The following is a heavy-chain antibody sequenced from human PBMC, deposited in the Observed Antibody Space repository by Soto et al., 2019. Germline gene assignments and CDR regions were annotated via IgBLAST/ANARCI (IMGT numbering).Heavy chain of an antibody. J-gene: IGHJ5*02. V-gene: IGHV1-2*04. CDR1: GYTFTDYY. Sequence: QVQLVQSGAEVKKPGASVRVSCQASGYTFTDYYIHWLRQAPGQGLEWMGWINPNSGGTNYAQKFQGWVTLTRDTSASTAYMERSGLRSDGTAVYYCARDLGGSGWFDPWGQGTLVTVSS. CDR2: INPNSGGT. D-gene: IGHD3-16*01. CDR3: ARDLGGSGWFDP.